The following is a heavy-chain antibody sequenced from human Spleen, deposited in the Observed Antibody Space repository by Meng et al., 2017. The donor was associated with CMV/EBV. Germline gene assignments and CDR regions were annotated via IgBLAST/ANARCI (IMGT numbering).Heavy chain of an antibody. CDR3: ARGGSGYDPLDY. D-gene: IGHD5-12*01. Sequence: CKASGYTFTSYDINWVRQATGQGLEWMGWMNPNSGNTGYAQKFQGRVTMTRNTSISTAYMELSSLRSEDTAVYYCARGGSGYDPLDYWGQGTLVTVSS. CDR1: GYTFTSYD. CDR2: MNPNSGNT. V-gene: IGHV1-8*01. J-gene: IGHJ4*02.